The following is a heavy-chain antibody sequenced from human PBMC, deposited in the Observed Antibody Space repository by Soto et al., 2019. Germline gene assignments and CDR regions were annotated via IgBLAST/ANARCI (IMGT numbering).Heavy chain of an antibody. D-gene: IGHD4-17*01. V-gene: IGHV3-15*01. J-gene: IGHJ6*02. CDR1: GFTFSNAW. CDR2: IKSKTDGGTT. Sequence: GGSLRLSCAASGFTFSNAWMSWVRQAPGKGLEWVGRIKSKTDGGTTDYAAPVKGRFTISRDDSKNTLNLQMNSLKTEDTAVYYCTRHSGRDYGDYYYSGMDVWGQGTTVTVSS. CDR3: TRHSGRDYGDYYYSGMDV.